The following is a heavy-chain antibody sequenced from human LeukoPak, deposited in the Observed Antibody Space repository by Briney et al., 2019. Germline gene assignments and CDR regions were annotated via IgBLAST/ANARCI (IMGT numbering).Heavy chain of an antibody. J-gene: IGHJ4*02. D-gene: IGHD3-10*01. CDR3: VRASGSFDY. V-gene: IGHV3-33*01. Sequence: GSLRLSCAASGFTFSDYGIHWVRQAPGKGLEWVAVIWSDGSNKYYADSVKGRFTISRDNSKKTLYLQMNSLRVEDTAVYYCVRASGSFDYWGQGTLVTVSS. CDR1: GFTFSDYG. CDR2: IWSDGSNK.